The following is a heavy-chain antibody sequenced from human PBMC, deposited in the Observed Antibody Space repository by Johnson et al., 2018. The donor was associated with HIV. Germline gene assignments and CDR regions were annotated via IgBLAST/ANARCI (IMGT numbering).Heavy chain of an antibody. J-gene: IGHJ3*02. D-gene: IGHD5-24*01. CDR1: GFTFSNYA. CDR2: ISSSGGDT. V-gene: IGHV3-23*04. CDR3: ARGEEMATILI. Sequence: VQLVESGGGLVQPGGSLRLSCAASGFTFSNYAMTWVRQVAGKGLEWVSAISSSGGDTYSADSVEGRFTISRDNSKNTLYLQMNSLRAEDTAVYYCARGEEMATILIWGQGTMVSVSS.